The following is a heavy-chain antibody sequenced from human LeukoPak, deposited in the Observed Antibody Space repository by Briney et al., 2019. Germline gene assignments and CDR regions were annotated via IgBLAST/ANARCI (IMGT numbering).Heavy chain of an antibody. CDR2: VNPNTGGT. D-gene: IGHD3-3*01. V-gene: IGHV1-2*02. Sequence: ASVKVSCKPSGYTFTDYYIHWVRQAPGQGLEWMGWVNPNTGGTNYAQKFQGRVTMTRDTSISTAYMELSSLRSDDTAVYYCARAYDFWSGYPDYRGQGTLVTVSS. J-gene: IGHJ4*02. CDR1: GYTFTDYY. CDR3: ARAYDFWSGYPDY.